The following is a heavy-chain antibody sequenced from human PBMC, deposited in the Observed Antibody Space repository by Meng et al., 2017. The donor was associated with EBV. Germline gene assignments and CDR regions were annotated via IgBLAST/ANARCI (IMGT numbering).Heavy chain of an antibody. CDR3: ARGRGVYCSGGSCYPGWFDP. V-gene: IGHV1-8*01. CDR1: GYPFTSYD. CDR2: MNPNSGNT. J-gene: IGHJ5*02. Sequence: VQPVDSGAEVKQPGASVKVSCKASGYPFTSYDISWVRQATGQGLEWMGWMNPNSGNTGYAQKFQGRVTMTRNTSISTAYMELSSLRSEDTAVYYCARGRGVYCSGGSCYPGWFDPWGQGTLVTVSS. D-gene: IGHD2-15*01.